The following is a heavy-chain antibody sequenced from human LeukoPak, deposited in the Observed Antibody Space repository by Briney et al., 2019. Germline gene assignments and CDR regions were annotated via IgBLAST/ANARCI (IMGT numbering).Heavy chain of an antibody. D-gene: IGHD2-2*01. CDR3: AREGVGYCSSTSCYRVEHYYYYMDV. CDR2: IYHSGST. V-gene: IGHV4-38-2*02. J-gene: IGHJ6*03. CDR1: GYSISSGYY. Sequence: SETLSLTCTVSGYSISSGYYWGWIRQPPGKGLEWIGSIYHSGSTYYNPSLKSRVTISVDTSKNQFSLKLSSVTAADTAVYYCAREGVGYCSSTSCYRVEHYYYYMDVWGKGTTVTVSS.